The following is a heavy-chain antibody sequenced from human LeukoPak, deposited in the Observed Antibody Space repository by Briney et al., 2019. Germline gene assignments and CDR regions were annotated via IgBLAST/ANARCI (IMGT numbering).Heavy chain of an antibody. CDR3: ARDSTFLGYDSSGYYGFDY. J-gene: IGHJ4*02. V-gene: IGHV4-31*03. CDR1: GGSISSGGYY. Sequence: PSQTLTLTCTVSGGSISSGGYYWNWIRQHPGKGLECIGYIYYSGTTSYYPSLKSRITISVETSKNQFSLTLSSVSAADTAVYYCARDSTFLGYDSSGYYGFDYWGQGTLVTISS. CDR2: IYYSGTT. D-gene: IGHD3-22*01.